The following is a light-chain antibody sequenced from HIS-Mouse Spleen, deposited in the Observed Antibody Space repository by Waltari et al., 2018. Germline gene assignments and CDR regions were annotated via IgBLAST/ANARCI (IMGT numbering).Light chain of an antibody. CDR1: ALPKKY. CDR3: YSTDSSGNHRV. CDR2: EDS. J-gene: IGLJ2*01. V-gene: IGLV3-10*01. Sequence: SYELTQPPSVSVSPGQTARITCTGTALPKKYASWYQQKSGQAPELVIYEDSKRPSGIPERFSGSSSGTMATLTISGAQVEDEADYYCYSTDSSGNHRVFGGGTKLTVL.